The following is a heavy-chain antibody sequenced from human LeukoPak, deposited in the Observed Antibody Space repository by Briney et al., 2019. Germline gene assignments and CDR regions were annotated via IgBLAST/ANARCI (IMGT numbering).Heavy chain of an antibody. D-gene: IGHD5-24*01. CDR1: GGSISSNNYY. CDR3: ARREDGRYTIDY. Sequence: SETLSLTCSVSGGSISSNNYYWGWIRQPPGKGLEWIGYIYYSGSTYYNPSLKSRVTLSVDTSKNQFSLKLSSVTAADTAVYYCARREDGRYTIDYWGQGTLVTVSS. CDR2: IYYSGST. J-gene: IGHJ4*02. V-gene: IGHV4-39*01.